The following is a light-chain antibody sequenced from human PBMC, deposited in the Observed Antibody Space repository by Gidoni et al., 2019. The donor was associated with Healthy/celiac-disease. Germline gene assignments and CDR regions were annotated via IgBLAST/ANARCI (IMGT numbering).Light chain of an antibody. J-gene: IGKJ4*01. CDR3: QQYNNWPPLT. V-gene: IGKV3-15*01. CDR2: GAS. CDR1: QSVSSN. Sequence: EIVMTQSPATLSVSPGDRATLSCRASQSVSSNLAWYQQKPGQAPRLLIYGASTRATGIPARFSGSGSGTEFTLTISSLQSEDFAVYYRQQYNNWPPLTFGGGTKVEIK.